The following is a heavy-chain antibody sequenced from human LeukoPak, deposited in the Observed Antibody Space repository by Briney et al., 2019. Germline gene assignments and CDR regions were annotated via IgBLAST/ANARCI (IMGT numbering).Heavy chain of an antibody. J-gene: IGHJ6*03. Sequence: GGSLRLSCAASGFTFTEYSISFISDISDRSSTIHYADSVKGRFTISRDNAERSVYLQMNSLRADDTAVYYCARVRGPTLKTCYMDVWGTGTTVTVSS. CDR1: GFTFTEYS. V-gene: IGHV3-48*04. CDR2: ISDRSSTI. CDR3: ARVRGPTLKTCYMDV. D-gene: IGHD3-10*01.